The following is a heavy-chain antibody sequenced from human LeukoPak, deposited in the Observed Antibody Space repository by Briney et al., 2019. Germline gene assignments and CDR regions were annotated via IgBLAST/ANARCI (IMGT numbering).Heavy chain of an antibody. CDR2: ISYSGNT. CDR3: ATHMKLRNYDYVWGSYRSGEEKNAFDI. CDR1: GGSFSGYY. Sequence: SETLSLTCAVYGGSFSGYYWSWIRQPPGKGLEWIGYISYSGNTNYNPSLKSRVTISVDTYKNQFYLKLSSLTAADTAVYYCATHMKLRNYDYVWGSYRSGEEKNAFDIWGQGTMVTVSS. V-gene: IGHV4-59*08. D-gene: IGHD3-16*02. J-gene: IGHJ3*02.